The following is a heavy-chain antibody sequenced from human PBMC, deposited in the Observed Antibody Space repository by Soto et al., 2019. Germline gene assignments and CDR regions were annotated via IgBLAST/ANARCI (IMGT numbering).Heavy chain of an antibody. V-gene: IGHV2-26*01. CDR2: IFSNDEK. Sequence: QVTLKESGPVLVKPTETLTLTCTVSGFSLSNARMGVSWIRQPPGKALEWLAHIFSNDEKSYSTSLKSRLTISKDTSKSQVVITMTNMDPVDTATYYCARWLGLYSSSWYTRYYYGMDVWGQGTTVTVSS. J-gene: IGHJ6*02. CDR1: GFSLSNARMG. CDR3: ARWLGLYSSSWYTRYYYGMDV. D-gene: IGHD6-13*01.